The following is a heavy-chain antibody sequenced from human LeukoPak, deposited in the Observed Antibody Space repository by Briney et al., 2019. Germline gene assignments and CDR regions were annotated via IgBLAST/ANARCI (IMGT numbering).Heavy chain of an antibody. Sequence: GGSLRLSCAASGFTVSSNYMSWVRQAPGKGLEWVSVIYSGGSTYYADSVKGRFTISRDNSKNTLYLQMNSLRAEDTAVYYCAKESQLSYSGTFYIDYWGQGTLVTVSS. CDR3: AKESQLSYSGTFYIDY. V-gene: IGHV3-53*05. CDR2: IYSGGST. CDR1: GFTVSSNY. J-gene: IGHJ4*02. D-gene: IGHD1-26*01.